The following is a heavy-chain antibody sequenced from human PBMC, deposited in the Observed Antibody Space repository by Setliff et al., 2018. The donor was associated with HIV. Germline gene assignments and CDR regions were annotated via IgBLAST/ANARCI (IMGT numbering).Heavy chain of an antibody. Sequence: LSLTCTVSGGSISNYYWSWIRQPPGKGLEWIGYIYPIGSPDFPSGNTVYNPSFTSRLTLSLDTSKNQFSLRLTSVAATDTAVYYCARDDRCSGDTCYYYWGQGALVTVSS. CDR2: IYPIGSP. D-gene: IGHD2-15*01. V-gene: IGHV4-4*08. CDR3: ARDDRCSGDTCYYY. J-gene: IGHJ4*02. CDR1: GGSISNYY.